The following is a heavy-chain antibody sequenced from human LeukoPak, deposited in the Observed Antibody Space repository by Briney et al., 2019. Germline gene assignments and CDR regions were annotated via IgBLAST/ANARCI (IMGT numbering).Heavy chain of an antibody. V-gene: IGHV6-1*01. D-gene: IGHD3-10*01. Sequence: SQTLSLTCAISGDSVSSNSAAWNWIRQSPSRGLEWLGRTYYRSKWYKDYAVSVKSRITINPDTSKNQFSLQLNSVTPEDTAVYYCARANRLLWFGELLGYWGQGTLVTVSS. CDR3: ARANRLLWFGELLGY. J-gene: IGHJ4*02. CDR1: GDSVSSNSAA. CDR2: TYYRSKWYK.